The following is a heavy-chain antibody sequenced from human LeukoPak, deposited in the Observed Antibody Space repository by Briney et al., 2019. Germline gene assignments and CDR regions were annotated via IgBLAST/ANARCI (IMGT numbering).Heavy chain of an antibody. CDR3: AKGTGGSSWSPNRD. V-gene: IGHV3-53*01. J-gene: IGHJ4*02. CDR1: GFSVTSKF. CDR2: IYSGDRT. D-gene: IGHD6-13*01. Sequence: PGGSLRLSCAASGFSVTSKFMGWVRQAPGKGLEWVSVIYSGDRTYYADSVKGRFTISRDNSKNTLYLQMNSLRGEDTAVYYCAKGTGGSSWSPNRDWGQGTLVTVSS.